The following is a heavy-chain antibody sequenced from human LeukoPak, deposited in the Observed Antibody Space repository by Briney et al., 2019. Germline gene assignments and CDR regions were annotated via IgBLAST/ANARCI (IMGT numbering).Heavy chain of an antibody. Sequence: SVKVSCKASGGTFSSYAISWVRQAPGQGLEWMGGIIPIFGTANYAQKFQGRVTITADESTSTAYMELSSLRSEDTAVYYCARDRGRDGYIWTLGYFDYWGQGTLVTVPS. D-gene: IGHD5-24*01. J-gene: IGHJ4*02. CDR3: ARDRGRDGYIWTLGYFDY. CDR1: GGTFSSYA. V-gene: IGHV1-69*13. CDR2: IIPIFGTA.